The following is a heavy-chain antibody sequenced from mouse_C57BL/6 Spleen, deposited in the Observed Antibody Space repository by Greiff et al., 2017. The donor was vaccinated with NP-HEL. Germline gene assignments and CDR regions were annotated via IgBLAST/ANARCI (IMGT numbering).Heavy chain of an antibody. CDR3: ARRGLLLAMDY. CDR2: INPSTGGT. Sequence: LVESGPELVKPGASVKISCKASGYSFTGYYMNWVKQSPEKSLEWIGEINPSTGGTTYNQKFKAKATLTVDKSSSTAYMQLKSLTSEDSAVYYCARRGLLLAMDYWGQGTSVTVSS. J-gene: IGHJ4*01. D-gene: IGHD2-3*01. CDR1: GYSFTGYY. V-gene: IGHV1-42*01.